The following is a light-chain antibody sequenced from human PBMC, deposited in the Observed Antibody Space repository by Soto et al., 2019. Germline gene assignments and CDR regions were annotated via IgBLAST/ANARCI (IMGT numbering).Light chain of an antibody. V-gene: IGKV1-17*03. CDR3: LQHNSYPRT. CDR1: RGISNY. CDR2: TTS. J-gene: IGKJ4*01. Sequence: DVQMTQSPSAVSASVGDRVNITCRASRGISNYLAWFQQKPGKVPNRLIYTTSTLQSGVPSRFSGSRSGTEFTLTISSLQPEDIATYYCLQHNSYPRTFGGVTKVEIK.